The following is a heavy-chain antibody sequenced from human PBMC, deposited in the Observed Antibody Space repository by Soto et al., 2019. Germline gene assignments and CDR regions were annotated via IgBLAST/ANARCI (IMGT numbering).Heavy chain of an antibody. CDR2: ISSSSSTI. V-gene: IGHV3-48*01. CDR3: ARDRYDYIWGSYRH. CDR1: GFTFSSYS. D-gene: IGHD3-16*02. J-gene: IGHJ4*02. Sequence: EVQLVESGGGLVQPGGSLRLSCAASGFTFSSYSMNWVRQAPGKGLEWVSYISSSSSTIYYADSVKGRFTISRDNAKISLYLQMNSLRAEDTAVYYCARDRYDYIWGSYRHWGQGTLVTVSS.